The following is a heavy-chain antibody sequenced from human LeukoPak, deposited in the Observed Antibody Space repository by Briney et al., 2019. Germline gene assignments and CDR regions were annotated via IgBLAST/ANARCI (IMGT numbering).Heavy chain of an antibody. D-gene: IGHD3-9*01. CDR1: GGSISSGSYY. J-gene: IGHJ4*02. V-gene: IGHV4-61*02. Sequence: SETLSLTCTVSGGSISSGSYYWSWIRQPAGKGLEWIGRIYTSGSTNYNPSLKSRVTISVDTSKNQFSLKLSSVTAADTAVYYCARGGYDILTGYYISGYWGQGTLVTVSS. CDR3: ARGGYDILTGYYISGY. CDR2: IYTSGST.